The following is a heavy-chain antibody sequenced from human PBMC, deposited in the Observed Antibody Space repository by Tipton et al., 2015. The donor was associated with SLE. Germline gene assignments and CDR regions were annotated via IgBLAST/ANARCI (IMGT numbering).Heavy chain of an antibody. CDR3: ARDIEAPGDFLYFVY. V-gene: IGHV4-61*09. D-gene: IGHD7-27*01. Sequence: TLSLTCTVSGGSISSGSYYWSWIRQPAGKGLEWIGHIHTSGSTNYNPSLKSRVTISVDTSKNHFSLKLTSVIAADTAVYYCARDIEAPGDFLYFVYWGQGILVTVSS. J-gene: IGHJ4*02. CDR1: GGSISSGSYY. CDR2: IHTSGST.